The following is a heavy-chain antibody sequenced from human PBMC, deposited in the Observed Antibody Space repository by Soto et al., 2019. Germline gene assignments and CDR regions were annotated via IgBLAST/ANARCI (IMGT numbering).Heavy chain of an antibody. V-gene: IGHV1-8*01. CDR1: GYTFTSYD. D-gene: IGHD5-12*01. CDR3: ARGATTYNWFDP. Sequence: ASVKVSCKASGYTFTSYDINWVRQATGQGLEWMGWMNPNSGNTGYAQKFQGRVTMTRNTSINTAYMELSSLRSEDTAVYYCARGATTYNWFDPWGQGTLVTVSS. J-gene: IGHJ5*02. CDR2: MNPNSGNT.